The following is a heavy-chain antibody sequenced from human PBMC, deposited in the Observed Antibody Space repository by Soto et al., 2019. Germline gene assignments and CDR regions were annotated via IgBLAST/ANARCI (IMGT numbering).Heavy chain of an antibody. D-gene: IGHD3-22*01. CDR3: ARHYDSSGYPPIYYFDY. V-gene: IGHV4-59*01. Sequence: PSETLSLTCTVSGGSISSYYWSWIRQPPGKGLEWIGYIYYSGSTNYNPSLKSRVTISVDTSKNQFSLKLSSVTAADTAVYYCARHYDSSGYPPIYYFDYWGQGTLVTVS. J-gene: IGHJ4*02. CDR2: IYYSGST. CDR1: GGSISSYY.